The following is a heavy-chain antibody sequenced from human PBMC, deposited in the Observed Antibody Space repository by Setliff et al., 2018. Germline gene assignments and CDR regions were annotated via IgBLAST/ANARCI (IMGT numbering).Heavy chain of an antibody. CDR1: GASLSSGSYY. Sequence: PSETLSLTCTVSGASLSSGSYYWSWIRQSAGKGLEWIGRIYTSGATTYSPSLQSRVSISADTSKNLFSLRLKSVTAADTAVYYCAKEYVVNSFVSNSHQHYGLDVWGQGTTVT. CDR3: AKEYVVNSFVSNSHQHYGLDV. CDR2: IYTSGAT. V-gene: IGHV4-61*02. D-gene: IGHD2-21*01. J-gene: IGHJ6*02.